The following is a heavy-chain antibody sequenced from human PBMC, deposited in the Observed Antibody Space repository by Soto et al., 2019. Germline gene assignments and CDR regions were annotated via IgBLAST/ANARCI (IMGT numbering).Heavy chain of an antibody. Sequence: QVQLQESGPGLVKPSQTLSLTCTVSGGSIHDYYCVWIRQPPGKGLEWIGSIFYTGSTDYNPSLKGRVPLSRATSKNQFSLILSSVTAADTAVYYCARVNRGAFDHWGQGALVTVSS. V-gene: IGHV4-59*01. CDR3: ARVNRGAFDH. J-gene: IGHJ4*02. CDR2: IFYTGST. CDR1: GGSIHDYY.